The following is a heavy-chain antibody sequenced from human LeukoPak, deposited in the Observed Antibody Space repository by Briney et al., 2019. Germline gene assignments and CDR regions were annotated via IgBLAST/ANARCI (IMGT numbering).Heavy chain of an antibody. Sequence: QPGGSLRFSCAASGFTFDDYAMHWVRQAPGKGLEWVSLISGDGGSTYYADSVKGRFTISRDNSKNSVYLQMNSLRTEDTALYYCAKDILHYDSSGIGEYFQHWGQGTLVTVSS. CDR3: AKDILHYDSSGIGEYFQH. D-gene: IGHD3-22*01. J-gene: IGHJ1*01. V-gene: IGHV3-43*02. CDR1: GFTFDDYA. CDR2: ISGDGGST.